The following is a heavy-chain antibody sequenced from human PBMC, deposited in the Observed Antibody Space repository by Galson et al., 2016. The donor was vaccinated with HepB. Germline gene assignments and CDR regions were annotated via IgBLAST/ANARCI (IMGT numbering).Heavy chain of an antibody. D-gene: IGHD3-10*01. CDR1: GFTFSSYG. CDR3: AKDRSYGYFGSGGMDV. J-gene: IGHJ6*02. V-gene: IGHV3-30*18. CDR2: ISYDGSNK. Sequence: SLRLSCAASGFTFSSYGIHWVRQAPGKGLEWVAVISYDGSNKYYADSVKGRFTISRDNSKNTLYRQMNSLRAEDTAVYYCAKDRSYGYFGSGGMDVWGQGTTVTVSS.